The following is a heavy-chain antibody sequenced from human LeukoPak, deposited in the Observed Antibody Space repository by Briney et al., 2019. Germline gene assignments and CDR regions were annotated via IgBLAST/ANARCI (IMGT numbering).Heavy chain of an antibody. Sequence: SETLSLTCTVSGYSISSGYYWGWIRQPPGKELEWIGSIYHSGSTYYNPSLKSRVTISVDTSKNQFSLKLSSVTAADTAVYYCAREWDGSGSYYNPRDFDYWGQGTLVTVSS. D-gene: IGHD3-10*01. CDR2: IYHSGST. J-gene: IGHJ4*02. CDR1: GYSISSGYY. CDR3: AREWDGSGSYYNPRDFDY. V-gene: IGHV4-38-2*02.